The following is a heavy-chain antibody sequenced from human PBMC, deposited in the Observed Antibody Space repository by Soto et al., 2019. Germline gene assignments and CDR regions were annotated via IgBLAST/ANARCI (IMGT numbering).Heavy chain of an antibody. CDR1: GFTFSSYG. J-gene: IGHJ6*02. Sequence: QVQLVESGGGVVQPGRSLRLSCAASGFTFSSYGMHWVRQAPGKGLEWVAVIWDDGSNKYYADSVKGRFTISRDNSKNTLYLQMNSLRAEDTAVYYCARTPPYYYGMDVWGQGTTVTVSS. CDR2: IWDDGSNK. V-gene: IGHV3-33*01. CDR3: ARTPPYYYGMDV.